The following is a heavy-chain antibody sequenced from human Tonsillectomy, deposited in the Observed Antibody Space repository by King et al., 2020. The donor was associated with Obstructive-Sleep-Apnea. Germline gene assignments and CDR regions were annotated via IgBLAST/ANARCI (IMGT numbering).Heavy chain of an antibody. Sequence: VQLVESGGGVGQPGRALRLSCAASGFTFSSFAMHWVRQAPGKGREWGAVISSDGSNKYYADSVKGRFTISRDNSKNTLFLQMNSLRAEDTAVFYCASLSMTTITTAFDYWGQGALVTVSS. D-gene: IGHD4-11*01. CDR1: GFTFSSFA. CDR2: ISSDGSNK. J-gene: IGHJ4*02. CDR3: ASLSMTTITTAFDY. V-gene: IGHV3-30*04.